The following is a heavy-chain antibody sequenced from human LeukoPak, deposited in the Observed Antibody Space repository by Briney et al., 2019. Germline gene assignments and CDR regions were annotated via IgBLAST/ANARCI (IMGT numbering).Heavy chain of an antibody. J-gene: IGHJ4*02. Sequence: GRSLRLSCAASGFTFSSYAMHWVRQAPGKGLEWVAVISYDGSNKYYADSVKGRFTISRDNSKNTLYLQMNSLRAEDTAVYYCARSNERQVGATWGWGQGTLVTVSS. CDR3: ARSNERQVGATWG. CDR2: ISYDGSNK. V-gene: IGHV3-30-3*01. CDR1: GFTFSSYA. D-gene: IGHD1-26*01.